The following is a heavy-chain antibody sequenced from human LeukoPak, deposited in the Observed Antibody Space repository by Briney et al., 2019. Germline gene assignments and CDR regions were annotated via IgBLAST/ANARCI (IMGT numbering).Heavy chain of an antibody. V-gene: IGHV3-30*02. CDR3: AKSIILGATVDAFDI. CDR2: IRYDGSNK. Sequence: PGGSLRLSCAASGFTFSNYVMHWVRQGPGKGLEWVTFIRYDGSNKYYADSVKGRFTISRDNSKNTLYLQMNSLRSEDTAVYYCAKSIILGATVDAFDIWGQGTMVTVSS. CDR1: GFTFSNYV. D-gene: IGHD2-21*01. J-gene: IGHJ3*02.